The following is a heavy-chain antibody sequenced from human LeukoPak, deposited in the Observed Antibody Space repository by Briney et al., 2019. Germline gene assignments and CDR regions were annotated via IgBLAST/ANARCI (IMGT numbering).Heavy chain of an antibody. D-gene: IGHD6-19*01. CDR1: GFTFSSYA. Sequence: GGSLRLSCAASGFTFSSYAMSWVRQAPGKGLEWVANIKQDGSEKYYVDSVKGRFTISRDNAKNSLYLQMNSLRAEDTAVYYCARRYSSGWSYLYNWFDPWGQGTLVTVSS. V-gene: IGHV3-7*01. J-gene: IGHJ5*02. CDR3: ARRYSSGWSYLYNWFDP. CDR2: IKQDGSEK.